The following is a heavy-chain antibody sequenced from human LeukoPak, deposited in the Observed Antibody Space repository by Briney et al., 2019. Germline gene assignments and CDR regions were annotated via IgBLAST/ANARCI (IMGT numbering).Heavy chain of an antibody. CDR1: GFTFSSYG. CDR2: ISSSSSYI. J-gene: IGHJ3*02. CDR3: ARLCIVGTKSAFDI. Sequence: GGSLRLSCAASGFTFSSYGMNWVRQAPGKGLEWVSFISSSSSYINYADSVKGRFTISRDNAKKSLYLQMNSLRAEDTAVYYCARLCIVGTKSAFDIWGQGTMVTVSS. D-gene: IGHD1-26*01. V-gene: IGHV3-21*01.